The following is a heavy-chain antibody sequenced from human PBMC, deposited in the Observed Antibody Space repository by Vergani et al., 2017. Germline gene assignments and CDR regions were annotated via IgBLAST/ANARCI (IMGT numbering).Heavy chain of an antibody. D-gene: IGHD3-22*01. CDR1: GRTFSSYA. Sequence: QVQLVQSGAEVKKPGSSVKVPCKASGRTFSSYAISWVRQAPGQGLEWMGGIIPIFGTANYAQKFQGRVTITADESTSTAYMELSSLRSEDTAVYYCASFGRGYPFDYWGQGTLVTVSS. J-gene: IGHJ4*02. V-gene: IGHV1-69*01. CDR2: IIPIFGTA. CDR3: ASFGRGYPFDY.